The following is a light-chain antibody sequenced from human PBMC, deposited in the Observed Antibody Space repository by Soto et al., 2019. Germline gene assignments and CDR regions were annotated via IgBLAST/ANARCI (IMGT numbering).Light chain of an antibody. Sequence: DIVMTQSPDSLAMSLGERATINCKSSQSILFSSNNRDYLAWYQHKSGQPPKLLVYWASTRESGVPDRFSGSGSGTDVTLTINSLQAEDVAIYYCQQYYSTPYTFGQGTKLEIK. V-gene: IGKV4-1*01. CDR2: WAS. CDR3: QQYYSTPYT. J-gene: IGKJ2*01. CDR1: QSILFSSNNRDY.